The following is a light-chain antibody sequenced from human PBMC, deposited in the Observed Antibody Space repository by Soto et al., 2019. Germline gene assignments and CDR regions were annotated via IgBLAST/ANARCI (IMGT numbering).Light chain of an antibody. CDR1: SGSIASNY. CDR3: QSYDSSNLAV. CDR2: EDN. J-gene: IGLJ7*01. V-gene: IGLV6-57*02. Sequence: NFMLTQPHSVSASPGKTVTISCTGSSGSIASNYVQWYQQRPGSAPTTVIYEDNQRPSGVPDRFSGSIDSSSNSASLTISGLKTEDEADYYCQSYDSSNLAVFGGGTQLTVL.